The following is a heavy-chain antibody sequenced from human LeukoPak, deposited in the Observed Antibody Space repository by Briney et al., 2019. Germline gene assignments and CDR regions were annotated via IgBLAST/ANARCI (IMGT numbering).Heavy chain of an antibody. CDR2: ISSSGSYI. CDR1: GFTFSSYS. D-gene: IGHD2-2*01. V-gene: IGHV3-21*01. CDR3: ARDYSGIVPAAIGY. J-gene: IGHJ4*02. Sequence: KPGGSLRLSCAASGFTFSSYSMNWVRQAPGKGLEWVSSISSSGSYIYYADSVKGRFTISRDNAKNSLYLQMNSLRAEDTAVYYCARDYSGIVPAAIGYWGQGTLVTVSS.